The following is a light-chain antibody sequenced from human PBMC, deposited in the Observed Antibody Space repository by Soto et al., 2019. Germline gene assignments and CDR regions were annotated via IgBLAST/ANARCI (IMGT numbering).Light chain of an antibody. CDR1: QSISSW. J-gene: IGKJ2*01. CDR3: QQYYSYPYT. V-gene: IGKV1-5*01. CDR2: DAS. Sequence: DIQMTQSPSTLSASVGDRVTITCRVSQSISSWLAWYPQKPGKAPKLLIYDASSLESGVPSRFSGSGSGTELSLTFSSLQPDDFATYYCQQYYSYPYTFGQGTKLEIK.